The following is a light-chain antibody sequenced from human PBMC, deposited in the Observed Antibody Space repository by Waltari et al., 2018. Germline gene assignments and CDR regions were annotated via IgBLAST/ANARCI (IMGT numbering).Light chain of an antibody. V-gene: IGLV2-11*01. Sequence: QSALTQPRSVSGSPEQPVTIPCTVTSSHLGNYNYASWYQHHPGKAPKLMIYDVSKRPSGVPDRFSGSKSGNTASLTISGLQAEDEADYYCCSYAGSNSWVFGGGTKLTVL. J-gene: IGLJ3*02. CDR2: DVS. CDR1: SSHLGNYNY. CDR3: CSYAGSNSWV.